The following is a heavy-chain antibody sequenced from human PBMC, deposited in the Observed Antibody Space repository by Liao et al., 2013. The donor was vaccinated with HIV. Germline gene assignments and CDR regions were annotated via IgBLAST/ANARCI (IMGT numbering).Heavy chain of an antibody. CDR3: ARATYDRVGFXY. D-gene: IGHD3-22*01. V-gene: IGHV4-59*01. Sequence: QVQLQASGPGLVKPSQTLSLTCTVSGGSISSYYWSWIRQPPGKGLEWIGYIYYSGSTNYNPSLKSRVTISVDTSKNQFSLKLSSVTAADTAVYYCARATYDRVGFXYWGQGTLVTVSS. CDR1: GGSISSYY. CDR2: IYYSGST. J-gene: IGHJ4*02.